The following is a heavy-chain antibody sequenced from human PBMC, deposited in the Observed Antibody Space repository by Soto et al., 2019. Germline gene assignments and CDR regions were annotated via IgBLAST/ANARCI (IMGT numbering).Heavy chain of an antibody. J-gene: IGHJ6*02. CDR3: GRCIQPTVPPATDV. CDR1: GYTFTSHG. Sequence: QVHLLQSGLEVRKPGTSVRLSCKASGYTFTSHGISWVRQAPGQGLQWVGWISPFNGRRDIGDGFQGRLSMSTDTGSAYLELRGLRFDDTAMYFCGRCIQPTVPPATDVWGQGTTVIVSS. V-gene: IGHV1-18*01. CDR2: ISPFNGRR. D-gene: IGHD1-1*01.